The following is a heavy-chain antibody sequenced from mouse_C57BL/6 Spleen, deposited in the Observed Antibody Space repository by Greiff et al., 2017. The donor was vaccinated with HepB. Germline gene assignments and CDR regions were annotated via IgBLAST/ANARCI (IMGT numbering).Heavy chain of an antibody. CDR2: IYPSDSET. Sequence: VQLQQPGAELVRPGSSVKLSCKASGYNFTSYWMDWVKQRPGQGLEWIGNIYPSDSETHYNQKFKEKATFTVDKSSSTAYMQLSSLTAEDSAVYYCASRYFDVWGTGTTVTVSS. V-gene: IGHV1-61*01. CDR1: GYNFTSYW. J-gene: IGHJ1*03. CDR3: ASRYFDV.